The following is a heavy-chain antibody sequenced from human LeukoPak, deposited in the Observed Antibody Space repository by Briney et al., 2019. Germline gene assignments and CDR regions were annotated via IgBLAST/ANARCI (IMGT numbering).Heavy chain of an antibody. J-gene: IGHJ6*03. V-gene: IGHV4-4*07. D-gene: IGHD6-6*01. CDR2: IYTSGST. Sequence: SETLSLTCTVSGGSISSYYWRWIRQPAGKGLEWIGRIYTSGSTNYNPSLKSRVTMSVDTSKNQFSLKLSSVTAADTAVYYCASWIAARRDYYMDVWGKGTTVTVSS. CDR3: ASWIAARRDYYMDV. CDR1: GGSISSYY.